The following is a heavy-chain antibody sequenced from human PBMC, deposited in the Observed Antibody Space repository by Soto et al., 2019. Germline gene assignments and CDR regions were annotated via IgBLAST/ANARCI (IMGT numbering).Heavy chain of an antibody. CDR2: ISGSGGST. D-gene: IGHD6-13*01. CDR3: AKDPGIAAAPVGGMDV. CDR1: GFTFSGYA. J-gene: IGHJ6*02. V-gene: IGHV3-23*01. Sequence: GGSLRLSCAASGFTFSGYAMSWVRQAPGKGLEWVSAISGSGGSTYYADSVKGRFTISRDNSKNTLYLQMNSLRAEDTAVYYCAKDPGIAAAPVGGMDVWGQGTTVTVSS.